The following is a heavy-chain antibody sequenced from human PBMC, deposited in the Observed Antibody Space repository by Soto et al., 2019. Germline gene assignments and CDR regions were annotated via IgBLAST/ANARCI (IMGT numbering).Heavy chain of an antibody. CDR2: IYYSGST. J-gene: IGHJ5*02. D-gene: IGHD2-2*02. Sequence: QVQLQESGPGLVKPSETLSLTCTVSGGSVSSGSYYWTWIRQPPGKGLEWIGHIYYSGSTNYNPSLKSRVTISVDTSKNQFSLKLSSVTAADTAVYYCAREYHPLGQGTLVTVSS. CDR1: GGSVSSGSYY. V-gene: IGHV4-61*01. CDR3: AREYHP.